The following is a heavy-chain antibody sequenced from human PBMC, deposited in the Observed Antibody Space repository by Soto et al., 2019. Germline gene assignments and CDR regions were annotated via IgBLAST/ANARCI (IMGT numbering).Heavy chain of an antibody. V-gene: IGHV1-69*02. CDR2: IIPALDIE. CDR1: GGTFSSYT. CDR3: AAVAGTSAFVGFFEY. D-gene: IGHD6-19*01. Sequence: QALLVQSGAEVKKPGSSVKVSCKASGGTFSSYTLTWLRQAPGQGPEWMGRIIPALDIEDYAQKFQGRVTITADTSTSTAYMELRSLRADDTAVYYCAAVAGTSAFVGFFEYWGQGTLVTFSS. J-gene: IGHJ4*02.